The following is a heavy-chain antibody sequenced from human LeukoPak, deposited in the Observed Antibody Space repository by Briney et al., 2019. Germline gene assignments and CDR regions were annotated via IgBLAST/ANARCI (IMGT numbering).Heavy chain of an antibody. CDR3: VHTGTVWLGLYVY. CDR2: IYWNDEK. V-gene: IGHV2-5*04. CDR1: GFSLTTNALG. Sequence: SGPTLVKPPQTLTLTCTFSGFSLTTNALGVSWIRQPPGKALEWLAVIYWNDEKWYSPSQKGRLTITKDTSKNQVALTMPNMDPVDTGTYYCVHTGTVWLGLYVYWGERTLVTVSS. J-gene: IGHJ4*02. D-gene: IGHD3-10*01.